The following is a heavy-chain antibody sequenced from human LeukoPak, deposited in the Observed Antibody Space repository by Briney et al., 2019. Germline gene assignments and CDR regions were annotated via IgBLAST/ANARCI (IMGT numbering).Heavy chain of an antibody. J-gene: IGHJ4*02. Sequence: PGGSLRLSCTASEFTFSSYWMTWVRQAPGKGLEWVANINQDGSEKYYVDSVKGRFTISRDNSKNTLYLQMNSLRAEDTAVYYCAKVRERVVPPYFDYWGQGTLVTVSS. D-gene: IGHD2-2*01. V-gene: IGHV3-7*03. CDR1: EFTFSSYW. CDR3: AKVRERVVPPYFDY. CDR2: INQDGSEK.